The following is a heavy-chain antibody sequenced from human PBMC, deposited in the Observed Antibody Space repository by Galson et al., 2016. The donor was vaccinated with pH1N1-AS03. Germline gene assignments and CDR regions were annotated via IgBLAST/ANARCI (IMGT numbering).Heavy chain of an antibody. CDR2: ISGSGGNT. J-gene: IGHJ4*02. V-gene: IGHV3-23*01. Sequence: SLRLSCAASGFTFSRYAMSWVRQAPGKGLEWVSGISGSGGNTYYADSVQGRFTISKDNSENTLYLEMNSLRAEDTAVYYCAIETRKTTTGGIDFWGQGTLVTVSS. CDR1: GFTFSRYA. CDR3: AIETRKTTTGGIDF. D-gene: IGHD7-27*01.